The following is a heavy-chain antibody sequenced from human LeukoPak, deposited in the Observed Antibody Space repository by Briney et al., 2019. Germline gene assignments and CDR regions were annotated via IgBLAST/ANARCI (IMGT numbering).Heavy chain of an antibody. J-gene: IGHJ5*02. D-gene: IGHD3-10*01. Sequence: PGGSLRLSCVASGFTFGNFWMSWVRQAPGKGPEWVANIKQDGSEKNYVDSVKGRFTISRDNAENSLHLQMNSLRVEDTAVYYCTVRGVTRVSWGQGTLVTVSS. CDR1: GFTFGNFW. CDR2: IKQDGSEK. CDR3: TVRGVTRVS. V-gene: IGHV3-7*03.